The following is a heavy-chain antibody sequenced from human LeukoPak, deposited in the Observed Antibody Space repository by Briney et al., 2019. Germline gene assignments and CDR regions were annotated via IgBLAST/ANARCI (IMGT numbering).Heavy chain of an antibody. V-gene: IGHV3-9*03. CDR1: GFTFSSYA. CDR3: AKETIYCSGGSCYHDAFDI. Sequence: PGGSLRLSCAASGFTFSSYAMSWVRQAPGKGLEWVSGISWNSVSIDYADSVKGRFTISRDNAKNSLYLQMNSLRPEDMALYYCAKETIYCSGGSCYHDAFDIWGQGTMVTVSS. D-gene: IGHD2-15*01. J-gene: IGHJ3*02. CDR2: ISWNSVSI.